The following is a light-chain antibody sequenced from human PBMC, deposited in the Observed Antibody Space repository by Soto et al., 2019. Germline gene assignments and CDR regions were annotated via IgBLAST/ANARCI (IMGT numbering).Light chain of an antibody. V-gene: IGKV3-20*01. Sequence: IVMTHSPATLSVSPGERATLSCRASQSVSSNLAWYQQKPGQAPRLLIYGASSRATGIPDRFSGSGSGTDFTLTISRLEPEDFTVYYCQQYGSSPLWTFGQGTKVDIK. CDR3: QQYGSSPLWT. CDR1: QSVSSN. J-gene: IGKJ1*01. CDR2: GAS.